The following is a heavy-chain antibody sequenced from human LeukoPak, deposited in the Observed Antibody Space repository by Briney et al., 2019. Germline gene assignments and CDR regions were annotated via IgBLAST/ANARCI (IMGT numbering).Heavy chain of an antibody. CDR1: GFRFSDAW. J-gene: IGHJ4*02. V-gene: IGHV3-15*01. D-gene: IGHD6-6*01. CDR2: IKSKTDGGTT. CDR3: TTDRQLVRGKPDY. Sequence: PGGSLRLSCAASGFRFSDAWMSWVRQAPGKGLEWVGRIKSKTDGGTTDYAAPVKGRFTISRDDSKNTLYLQMNSLKTEDTAVYYCTTDRQLVRGKPDYWGQGTLVTVSS.